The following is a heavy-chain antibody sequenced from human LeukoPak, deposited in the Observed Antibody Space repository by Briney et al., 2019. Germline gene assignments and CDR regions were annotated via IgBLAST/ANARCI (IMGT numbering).Heavy chain of an antibody. Sequence: SQTLSLTCAISGDSVSSNSAAWNWIRQSPSRGLEWLGRTYYRSKWYNDYAVSVKSRITINPDTSKNQFSLQLNSVTPEDTAVYYCAREEECSSTSRHTFDYWGQGTLVTVSS. CDR2: TYYRSKWYN. J-gene: IGHJ4*02. V-gene: IGHV6-1*01. D-gene: IGHD2-2*02. CDR1: GDSVSSNSAA. CDR3: AREEECSSTSRHTFDY.